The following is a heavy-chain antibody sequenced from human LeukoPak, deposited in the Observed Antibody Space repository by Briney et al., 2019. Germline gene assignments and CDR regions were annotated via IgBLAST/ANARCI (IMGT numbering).Heavy chain of an antibody. CDR1: GFTFSSYS. V-gene: IGHV3-48*01. J-gene: IGHJ4*02. CDR2: ISSSSSTI. D-gene: IGHD2-2*01. Sequence: PGGSLRLSCAASGFTFSSYSMNWVRQAPGKGLEWVSYISSSSSTIYYADSVKGRFTIFRDNAKHSLYLQMNSLRAEDTAVYYCARDVVPAAMRGLGYWGQGTLVTVSS. CDR3: ARDVVPAAMRGLGY.